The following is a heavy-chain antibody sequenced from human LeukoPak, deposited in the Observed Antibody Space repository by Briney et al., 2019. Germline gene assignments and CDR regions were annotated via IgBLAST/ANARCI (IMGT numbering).Heavy chain of an antibody. D-gene: IGHD6-13*01. V-gene: IGHV4-59*08. J-gene: IGHJ4*02. CDR1: GGSISSYY. CDR2: IYYSGST. Sequence: PSETLSLTCSVSGGSISSYYWSWIRQPPGKGLEWIGYIYYSGSTNYNPSLKSRVTISVDTSKNQFSLKLSSVTAADTAMYYCARRGVGSSWSFDYWGQGTLVTVSS. CDR3: ARRGVGSSWSFDY.